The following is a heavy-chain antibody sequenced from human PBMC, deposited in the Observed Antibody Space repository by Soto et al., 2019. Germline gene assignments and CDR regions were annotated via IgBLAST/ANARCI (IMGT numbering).Heavy chain of an antibody. CDR3: TYLVVAYFQH. D-gene: IGHD3-22*01. V-gene: IGHV3-23*01. CDR2: ISGSGGST. CDR1: GFTFSSYA. Sequence: PGGSLRLSCAASGFTFSSYAMSWVRQAPGKGLEWVSAISGSGGSTYYADSVKGRFTISRDNSKNTLYLQMNSLRAEDTAVYYCTYLVVAYFQHWGQGTLVTVSS. J-gene: IGHJ1*01.